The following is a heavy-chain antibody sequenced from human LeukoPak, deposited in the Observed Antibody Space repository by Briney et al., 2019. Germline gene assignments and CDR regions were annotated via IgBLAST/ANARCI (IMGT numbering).Heavy chain of an antibody. CDR2: INPSGGST. V-gene: IGHV1-46*01. CDR3: ARDHPLGYCSGGSCYGINWFDP. J-gene: IGHJ5*02. D-gene: IGHD2-15*01. CDR1: GYTFTSYY. Sequence: ASVTVSCKASGYTFTSYYMHWVRQAPGQGLEWMGIINPSGGSTSYAQKFQGRVTMTRDTSTSTVYLELSSLRSEDTAVYYCARDHPLGYCSGGSCYGINWFDPWGQGTLVTVSS.